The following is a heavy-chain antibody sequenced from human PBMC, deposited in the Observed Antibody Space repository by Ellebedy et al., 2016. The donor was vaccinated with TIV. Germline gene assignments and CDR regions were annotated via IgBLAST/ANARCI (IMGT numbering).Heavy chain of an antibody. CDR3: ARWRSSGSYYDY. J-gene: IGHJ4*02. Sequence: GESLKISXAASGFTFSSYAMSWVRQAPGKGLEWVSAISGSGGSTYYADSVKGRFTISRDNAKNSLYLQMNSLRAEDTAVYYCARWRSSGSYYDYWGQGTLVTVSS. CDR1: GFTFSSYA. CDR2: ISGSGGST. V-gene: IGHV3-23*01. D-gene: IGHD1-26*01.